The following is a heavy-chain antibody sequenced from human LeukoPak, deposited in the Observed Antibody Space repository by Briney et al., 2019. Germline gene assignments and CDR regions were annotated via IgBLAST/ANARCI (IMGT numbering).Heavy chain of an antibody. J-gene: IGHJ4*02. CDR2: IHYSGST. Sequence: PSETLSLTCTVSGGSISSGSYYWSWIRQPAGKGLEWIGYIHYSGSTDYYPSLKGRVTISVDTSKNQFSLKLSSVTAADTALYYCARLTAGWYYFDYWSQGTLVTVSS. CDR3: ARLTAGWYYFDY. V-gene: IGHV4-61*10. D-gene: IGHD6-19*01. CDR1: GGSISSGSYY.